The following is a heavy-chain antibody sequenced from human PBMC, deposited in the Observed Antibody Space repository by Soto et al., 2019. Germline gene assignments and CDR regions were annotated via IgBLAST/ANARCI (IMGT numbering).Heavy chain of an antibody. CDR2: ISAYNGNT. V-gene: IGHV1-18*01. CDR3: ARARTPMDY. J-gene: IGHJ4*02. D-gene: IGHD2-15*01. CDR1: GYTFTNFG. Sequence: QVQLVQSGAEVKKPGASVKVSCKTSGYTFTNFGISWVRQAPGQGLEWMGWISAYNGNTNSAQKFQGSVTMTTDTSTISAYMQLTGLRSDDTVLYYCARARTPMDYWRQRTLVTVSS.